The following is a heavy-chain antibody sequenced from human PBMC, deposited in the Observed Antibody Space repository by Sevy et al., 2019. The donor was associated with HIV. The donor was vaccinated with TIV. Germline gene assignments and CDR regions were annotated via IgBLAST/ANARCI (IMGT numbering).Heavy chain of an antibody. CDR3: AILGVDCVSTNCYGMRSLSFDF. Sequence: GGSLRLSCAASGFTFSSFAMHWVRQAPGKGLEWVAVISYDGSSKYYPDSVKGRFTISRNNAKNTLYLQMNRLRPEDTAVYFCAILGVDCVSTNCYGMRSLSFDFWGQGTLVIVSS. D-gene: IGHD2-2*01. CDR1: GFTFSSFA. V-gene: IGHV3-30-3*01. J-gene: IGHJ4*02. CDR2: ISYDGSSK.